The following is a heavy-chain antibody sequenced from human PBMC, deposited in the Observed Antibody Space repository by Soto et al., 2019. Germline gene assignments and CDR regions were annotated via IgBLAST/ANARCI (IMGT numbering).Heavy chain of an antibody. CDR2: ISSSSSTI. Sequence: EVQLVESGGGLVQPGGSLRLSCAASGFTFSSYSMNWVRQAPGKGLEWVSYISSSSSTIYYADSVKGRFTISRDNAKNSLYLQMNSLRAEDTAVYYCAREGGYCSGGSCYSTDYYYYYMDVWGKGTTVTVSS. CDR3: AREGGYCSGGSCYSTDYYYYYMDV. V-gene: IGHV3-48*01. CDR1: GFTFSSYS. J-gene: IGHJ6*03. D-gene: IGHD2-15*01.